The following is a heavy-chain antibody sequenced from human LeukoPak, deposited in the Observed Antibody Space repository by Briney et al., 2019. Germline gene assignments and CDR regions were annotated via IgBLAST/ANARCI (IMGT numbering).Heavy chain of an antibody. CDR1: GDSVSSNSAA. J-gene: IGHJ3*02. Sequence: SQTLSLTCAISGDSVSSNSAAWNWIRQSSSRGLEWLGRTYYRSKWYNDYAVSVKSRITINPDTSKNQFSLQLNSVTPEDTAVYYCAREASNSSGWNDAFDIWGQGTMVTVSS. D-gene: IGHD6-19*01. V-gene: IGHV6-1*01. CDR2: TYYRSKWYN. CDR3: AREASNSSGWNDAFDI.